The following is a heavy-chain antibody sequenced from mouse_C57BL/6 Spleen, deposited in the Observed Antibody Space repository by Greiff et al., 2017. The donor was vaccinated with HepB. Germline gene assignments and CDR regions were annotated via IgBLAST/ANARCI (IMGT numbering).Heavy chain of an antibody. Sequence: VQLQQSGPELVKPGASVKISCKASGYTFTDYYMNWVKQSHGKSLEWIGDINPNNGGTSYNQKFKGKATLTVDKSSSTAYMELRSLTSEDSAVYYCARSGGYDGGTGYFDYWGQGTTLTVSS. CDR1: GYTFTDYY. CDR2: INPNNGGT. V-gene: IGHV1-26*01. CDR3: ARSGGYDGGTGYFDY. D-gene: IGHD2-2*01. J-gene: IGHJ2*01.